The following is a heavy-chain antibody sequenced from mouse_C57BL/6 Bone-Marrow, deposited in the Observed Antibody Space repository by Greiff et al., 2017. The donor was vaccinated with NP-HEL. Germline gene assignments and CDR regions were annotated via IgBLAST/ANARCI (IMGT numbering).Heavy chain of an antibody. CDR2: IDPEDGET. CDR3: AQIYYDYAGYFDY. Sequence: VTLKVSGAELVKPGASVKLSCTASGFNIKDYYMHWVKQRTEQGLEWIGRIDPEDGETKYAPKFQGKATITADTSSNTAYLQLSSLTSEDTAVYYCAQIYYDYAGYFDYWGQGTTLTVSS. J-gene: IGHJ2*01. CDR1: GFNIKDYY. V-gene: IGHV14-2*01. D-gene: IGHD2-4*01.